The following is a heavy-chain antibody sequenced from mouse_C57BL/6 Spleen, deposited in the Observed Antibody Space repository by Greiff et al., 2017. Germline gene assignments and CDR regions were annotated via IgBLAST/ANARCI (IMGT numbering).Heavy chain of an antibody. D-gene: IGHD1-1*01. V-gene: IGHV1-59*01. CDR2: IDPSDSYT. CDR3: ARCTTVVALDY. CDR1: GYTFTSYW. Sequence: QVQLKQPGAELVRPGTSVKMSCKASGYTFTSYWMNWVKQRPGQGLEWIGVIDPSDSYTNYNQKFKGKATLTVDTSSSTAYMQLSSLTSEDSAVYCCARCTTVVALDYWGQGTTLTVSS. J-gene: IGHJ2*01.